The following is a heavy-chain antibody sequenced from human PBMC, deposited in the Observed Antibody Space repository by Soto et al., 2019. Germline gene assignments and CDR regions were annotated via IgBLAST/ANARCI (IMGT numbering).Heavy chain of an antibody. CDR1: GGYISSYY. Sequence: PSETLSLTCTVSGGYISSYYWTWIRQPPGKGLEWIGYIYYSGSTNYSPSLKGRVTMSIDTSKNQFSLKLSSVTAADTAVYYCARAFGSTMPSLFWGQGTLVTVSS. D-gene: IGHD2-2*01. V-gene: IGHV4-59*01. J-gene: IGHJ4*02. CDR3: ARAFGSTMPSLF. CDR2: IYYSGST.